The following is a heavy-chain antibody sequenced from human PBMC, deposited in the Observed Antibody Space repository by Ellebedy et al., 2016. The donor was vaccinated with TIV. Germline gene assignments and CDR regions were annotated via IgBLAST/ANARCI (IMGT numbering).Heavy chain of an antibody. CDR3: ARAAHFYSYGMDV. Sequence: GESLKISXAASGFTSSLYWMTWVRQAPGKGLEWVANITQDGSEKYYVDSVKGRFTISRDNAKNSLYLQMRSLRVEDTAVYYCARAAHFYSYGMDVWGQGTTVTVSS. J-gene: IGHJ6*02. CDR2: ITQDGSEK. V-gene: IGHV3-7*01. D-gene: IGHD2-21*01. CDR1: GFTSSLYW.